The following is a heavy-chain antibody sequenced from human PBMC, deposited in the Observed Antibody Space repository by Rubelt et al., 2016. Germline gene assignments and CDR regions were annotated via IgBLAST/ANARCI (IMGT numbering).Heavy chain of an antibody. CDR1: GGSISSYY. CDR2: IYYSGST. J-gene: IGHJ5*02. CDR3: ARADYYDSSGYHNWFDP. Sequence: QVQLQESGPGLVKPSETLSLTCTVSGGSISSYYWSWIRQPPGKGLEWIGYIYYSGSTYYNPSLKSRVTISVMTSKIQFSLMLSSLTAADTAVYYCARADYYDSSGYHNWFDPWGQGTLVTVSS. V-gene: IGHV4-59*12. D-gene: IGHD3-22*01.